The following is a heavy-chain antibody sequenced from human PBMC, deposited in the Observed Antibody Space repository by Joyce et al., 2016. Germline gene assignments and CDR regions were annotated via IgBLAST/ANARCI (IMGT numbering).Heavy chain of an antibody. CDR1: GFTFSNYV. Sequence: EVQLVESGGGLVQPGGSLRLSCAASGFTFSNYVMNWVRQAPGKGLEGRAYSGAGGDNFQDAASVSGRFSISRDNAKNSLYLQMNSLRDEDSALYFCARDPGVGTYGKFDLWGQGTLVTVSS. D-gene: IGHD3-3*01. CDR3: ARDPGVGTYGKFDL. J-gene: IGHJ4*02. V-gene: IGHV3-48*02. CDR2: SGAGGDNF.